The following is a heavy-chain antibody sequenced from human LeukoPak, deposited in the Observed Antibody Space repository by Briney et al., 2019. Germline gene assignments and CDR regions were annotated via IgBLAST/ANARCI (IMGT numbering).Heavy chain of an antibody. CDR3: ARLGVSIVVVVEGY. Sequence: SETLSLTCTVSGGSISSSSYYWGWIRQPPGKGLEWIGSIYYSGSTYYNPSLKSRVTISVDTSKNQFSLKLSSVTAADTAVYYCARLGVSIVVVVEGYWGQGTLVTVSS. CDR1: GGSISSSSYY. V-gene: IGHV4-39*01. J-gene: IGHJ4*02. D-gene: IGHD2-15*01. CDR2: IYYSGST.